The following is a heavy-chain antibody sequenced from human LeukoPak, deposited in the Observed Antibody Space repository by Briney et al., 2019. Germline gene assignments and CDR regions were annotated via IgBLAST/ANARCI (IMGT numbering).Heavy chain of an antibody. J-gene: IGHJ5*02. CDR1: GGSISSHY. D-gene: IGHD6-6*01. Sequence: PSETLSLTCTVSGGSISSHYWSWIRQPPGKGLEWLGYIYYSGSTNYNPSLKSRVTISVDTSKNQFSLKLSSVTAADTAVYYCARDLAARSSRWFDPWGQGTLVTVSS. CDR2: IYYSGST. V-gene: IGHV4-59*11. CDR3: ARDLAARSSRWFDP.